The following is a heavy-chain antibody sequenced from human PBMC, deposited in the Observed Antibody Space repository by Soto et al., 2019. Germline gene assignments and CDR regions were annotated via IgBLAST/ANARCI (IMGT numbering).Heavy chain of an antibody. J-gene: IGHJ5*02. CDR3: ARDGGSSTSCYAVDWFDP. CDR1: GGTFSSYT. D-gene: IGHD2-2*01. CDR2: IIPILGIA. Sequence: SVKVSCKASGGTFSSYTISWVRQAPGQGLEWMGRIIPILGIANYAQKFQGRVTITADKSTSTAYMELSSLRSEDTAVYDCARDGGSSTSCYAVDWFDPWGKGTLFSVAS. V-gene: IGHV1-69*02.